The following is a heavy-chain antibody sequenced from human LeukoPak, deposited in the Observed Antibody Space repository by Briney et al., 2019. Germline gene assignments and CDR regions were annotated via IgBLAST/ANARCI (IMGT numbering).Heavy chain of an antibody. V-gene: IGHV1-18*01. CDR1: GYTFTSYG. D-gene: IGHD2-2*01. CDR2: ISAYNGNT. CDR3: ARVDCSSTSCYHCGMDV. J-gene: IGHJ6*02. Sequence: SVKVSCKASGYTFTSYGISWVRQAPGQGLEWMGWISAYNGNTNYAQKLQGRVTMTTDTSTSTAYMELRSLRSDDTAVYYCARVDCSSTSCYHCGMDVWGQGTTVTVSS.